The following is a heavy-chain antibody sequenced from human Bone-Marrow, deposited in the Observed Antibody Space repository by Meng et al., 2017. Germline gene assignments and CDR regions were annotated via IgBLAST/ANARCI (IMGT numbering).Heavy chain of an antibody. D-gene: IGHD5-12*01. J-gene: IGHJ6*02. CDR2: SSSTGSNS. CDR3: ARNTRPSTIVAAYYLYGMDV. Sequence: GESLKISCAASGFTFDDYAMHWIRQAPGKGLEWLSYSSSTGSNSDYADSVKGRFSISRDNAKNSLYLQMNNLRGEDTAVYYCARNTRPSTIVAAYYLYGMDVWGQGTTVTVSS. CDR1: GFTFDDYA. V-gene: IGHV3-11*01.